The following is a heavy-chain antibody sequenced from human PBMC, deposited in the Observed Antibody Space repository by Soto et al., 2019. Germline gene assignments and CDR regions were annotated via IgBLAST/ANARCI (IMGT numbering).Heavy chain of an antibody. D-gene: IGHD5-18*01. CDR2: IYYSGST. CDR1: GGSISSYY. V-gene: IGHV4-59*08. CDR3: ARHGIQLWTDYYYYYGMDV. J-gene: IGHJ6*02. Sequence: SETLSLTCTVSGGSISSYYWSWIRQPPGKGLEWIGYIYYSGSTNYNPSLKSRVTISVDTSKNQFSLKLSSVTAADTAVYYCARHGIQLWTDYYYYYGMDVWGQGTTVTVSS.